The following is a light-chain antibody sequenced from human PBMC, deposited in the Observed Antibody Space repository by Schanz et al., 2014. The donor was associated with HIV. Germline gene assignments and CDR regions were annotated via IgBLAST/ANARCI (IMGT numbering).Light chain of an antibody. CDR1: SSDFKTNA. Sequence: QSVLTQAPSASGTPGQRVTISCSGSSSDFKTNAVLWYQQLPGAAPQLLIYNTYHRPSGVPDRFSGSDSGASASLAISGLQSEDEADYYCCSYTSSNTLLFGEGTKLIVL. J-gene: IGLJ2*01. V-gene: IGLV1-44*01. CDR2: NTY. CDR3: CSYTSSNTLL.